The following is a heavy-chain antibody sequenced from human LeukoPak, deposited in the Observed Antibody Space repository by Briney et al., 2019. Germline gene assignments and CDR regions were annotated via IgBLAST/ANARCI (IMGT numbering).Heavy chain of an antibody. J-gene: IGHJ6*03. CDR2: IYHSGST. D-gene: IGHD4-17*01. Sequence: PSETLSLTCTVSGYSISSGYYWGWIRQPPGKGLEGIGSIYHSGSTYYNPSLKSRFTISVDTSKNQFSLKLSSVTAADTAVYYCARKGDDYGDMDVWGKGTTVTVSS. CDR3: ARKGDDYGDMDV. CDR1: GYSISSGYY. V-gene: IGHV4-38-2*02.